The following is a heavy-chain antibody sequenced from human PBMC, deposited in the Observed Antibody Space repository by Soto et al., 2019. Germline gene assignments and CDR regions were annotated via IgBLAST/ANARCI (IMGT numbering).Heavy chain of an antibody. CDR3: AHLPAARYQWELLH. CDR1: GFSLSTSGVG. J-gene: IGHJ4*02. CDR2: IYWNDDT. D-gene: IGHD1-26*01. Sequence: QITLKESGPPLVKPTQTLTLTCTFSGFSLSTSGVGLSCIRQPPGKALEWLALIYWNDDTSYSPSQKSRLTTTKDTSKTQVVLTMTNMDPVDTATYYCAHLPAARYQWELLHWGQGTLVTASS. V-gene: IGHV2-5*01.